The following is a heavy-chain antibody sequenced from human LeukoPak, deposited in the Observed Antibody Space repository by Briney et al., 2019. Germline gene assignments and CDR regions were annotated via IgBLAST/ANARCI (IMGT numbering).Heavy chain of an antibody. Sequence: ASVKVSCKASGYTFTGYYMHWVRQAPGQGLEWMGWISAYNGNTNYAQKLQGRVTMTTDTSTSTAYMELRSLRSDDTAVYYCARSSMVRGVFLVWGQGTLVTVSS. V-gene: IGHV1-18*04. CDR2: ISAYNGNT. J-gene: IGHJ4*02. CDR3: ARSSMVRGVFLV. CDR1: GYTFTGYY. D-gene: IGHD3-10*01.